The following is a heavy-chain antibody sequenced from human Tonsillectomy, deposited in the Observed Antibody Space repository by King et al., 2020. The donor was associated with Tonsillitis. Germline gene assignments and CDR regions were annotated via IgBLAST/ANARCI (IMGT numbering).Heavy chain of an antibody. V-gene: IGHV3-74*01. Sequence: VQLVESGGDLVQPGGSLRLSCAASGCTFSSYWMHWVRQAPGKGLVWFSRFNSVGSSTNYPDSVKGRFTISRDNAKNTLYLQMNSLRAEDTVVYYCASTVTAGFFDYWGQGTLVPVSS. J-gene: IGHJ4*02. D-gene: IGHD4-17*01. CDR3: ASTVTAGFFDY. CDR2: FNSVGSST. CDR1: GCTFSSYW.